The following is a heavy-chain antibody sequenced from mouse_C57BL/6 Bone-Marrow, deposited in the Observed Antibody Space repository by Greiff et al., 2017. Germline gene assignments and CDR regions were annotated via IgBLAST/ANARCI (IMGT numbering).Heavy chain of an antibody. D-gene: IGHD2-1*01. CDR3: ARVYGNYDAMDY. J-gene: IGHJ4*01. CDR2: IYPGSGST. V-gene: IGHV1-55*01. Sequence: QVQLQQPGAELVKPGASVKMSCKASGYTFTSYWITWVKQRPGQGLEWIGDIYPGSGSTNYNEKFKSKATLTVDKSSSTAYMQISSLTSEDSAVYYCARVYGNYDAMDYWGQGTSVTVSS. CDR1: GYTFTSYW.